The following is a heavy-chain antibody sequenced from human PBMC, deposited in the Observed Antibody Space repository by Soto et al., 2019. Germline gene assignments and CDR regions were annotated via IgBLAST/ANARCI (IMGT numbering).Heavy chain of an antibody. CDR1: GPSFSGYY. CDR2: INHSGST. V-gene: IGHV4-34*01. Sequence: SETLSLTCAVYGPSFSGYYWSWIRQPPGKGLEWIGEINHSGSTNYNPSLKSRVTISVDTSKNQFSLKLSSVTAADTAVYYCARGYTTEGHYYMDVWGKGTTVT. CDR3: ARGYTTEGHYYMDV. D-gene: IGHD1-1*01. J-gene: IGHJ6*03.